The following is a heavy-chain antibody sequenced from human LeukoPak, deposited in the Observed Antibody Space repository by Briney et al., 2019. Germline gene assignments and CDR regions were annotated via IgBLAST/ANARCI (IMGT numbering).Heavy chain of an antibody. D-gene: IGHD3-10*01. V-gene: IGHV3-30*18. CDR1: GFTFSSYG. J-gene: IGHJ3*02. Sequence: PGRSLRLSCAASGFTFSSYGMHWVRQAPGKGLEWVAVISYDGSNKYYADSVKGRFTISRDNSKNTLYLQMNSLRAEDTAVYYCAKLPGWFGELSHAFDIWGQGTMVTVSS. CDR2: ISYDGSNK. CDR3: AKLPGWFGELSHAFDI.